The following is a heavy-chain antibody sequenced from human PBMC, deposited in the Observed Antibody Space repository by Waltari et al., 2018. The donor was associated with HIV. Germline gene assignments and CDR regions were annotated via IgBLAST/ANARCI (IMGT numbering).Heavy chain of an antibody. CDR3: ARMVSSSSWYVFDY. CDR2: IWKDGSNK. J-gene: IGHJ4*02. Sequence: QVHLVESGGGVVQPGRSLRLSCAASGFTFRTYGMHWVRQAPGKGLVRGAVIWKDGSNKYYAGSMKGRFTISRDNTKNPLYLQMNSLRAEDTAVYYCARMVSSSSWYVFDYWGQGTLVTVSS. CDR1: GFTFRTYG. D-gene: IGHD6-13*01. V-gene: IGHV3-33*01.